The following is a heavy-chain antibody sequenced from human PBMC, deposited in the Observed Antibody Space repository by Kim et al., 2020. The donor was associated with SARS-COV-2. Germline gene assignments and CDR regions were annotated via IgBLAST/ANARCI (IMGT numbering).Heavy chain of an antibody. Sequence: GGSLRLSCAASGFVFSSYPMSWVRQAPGKGLEWVSLSGSGGGTSYAGSVRGRFTISRDNSKNTVYLQINSLRDEDTAVYYCARRTGGGLQSFDYWGQGTLVTVSS. CDR1: GFVFSSYP. CDR2: SGSGGGT. CDR3: ARRTGGGLQSFDY. V-gene: IGHV3-23*01. J-gene: IGHJ4*02. D-gene: IGHD1-1*01.